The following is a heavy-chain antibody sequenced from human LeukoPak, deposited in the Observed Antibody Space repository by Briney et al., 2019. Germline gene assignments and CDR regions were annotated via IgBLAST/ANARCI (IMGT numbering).Heavy chain of an antibody. D-gene: IGHD3-3*01. Sequence: GGSLRLSCAASGFTFSSYAMSWVRQAPGKGLEWVSTISGNGDYTYYADSVKGRFTISRDNSKNTLYLQMNSLRAEDTAVYYCAKDRVRFPDFWSGYFDYWGQGTLVTVSS. CDR1: GFTFSSYA. J-gene: IGHJ4*02. CDR2: ISGNGDYT. CDR3: AKDRVRFPDFWSGYFDY. V-gene: IGHV3-23*01.